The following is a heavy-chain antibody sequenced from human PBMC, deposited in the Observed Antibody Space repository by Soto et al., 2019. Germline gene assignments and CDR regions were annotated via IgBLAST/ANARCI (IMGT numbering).Heavy chain of an antibody. V-gene: IGHV3-7*01. J-gene: IGHJ3*02. CDR2: IKQDGSEK. CDR1: GFTFSSYW. D-gene: IGHD6-19*01. CDR3: ARDLYSSGWSFDAFDI. Sequence: GGSLRLSCAASGFTFSSYWMSWVRQAPGKGLEWVANIKQDGSEKYYVDSVKGRFTISRDNAKNSLYLQMNSLRAEDTAVYYCARDLYSSGWSFDAFDIWGQRTMVTVSS.